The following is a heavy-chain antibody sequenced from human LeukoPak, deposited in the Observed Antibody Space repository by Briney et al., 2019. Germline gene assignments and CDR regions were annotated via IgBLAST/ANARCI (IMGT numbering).Heavy chain of an antibody. D-gene: IGHD6-13*01. V-gene: IGHV4-30-2*01. CDR1: GGSISSGGYS. CDR3: ASTKPQIAAAGPFDY. CDR2: IYHSGST. Sequence: SETLSLTCTVSGGSISSGGYSWSWIRQPPGKGLEWIGYIYHSGSTYYNPSLKSRVTISVDRSKNQFSLKLRSVTAADTAVYYCASTKPQIAAAGPFDYWGQGTLVTVSS. J-gene: IGHJ4*02.